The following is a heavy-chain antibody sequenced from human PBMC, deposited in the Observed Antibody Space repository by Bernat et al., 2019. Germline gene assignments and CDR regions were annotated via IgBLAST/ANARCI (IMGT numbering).Heavy chain of an antibody. CDR3: ARINYYDNIWGSYRFDI. D-gene: IGHD3-16*02. Sequence: QVQLQESGPGLVKPSETLSLTCAVYGGSFSGYYWTWIRQPPGKGLEWIGEINHSGSTNYNPSLKSRVTISVDTSKNQFSLKLSSVTAPDTAVYYCARINYYDNIWGSYRFDIWGQGTMVTVSS. CDR1: GGSFSGYY. CDR2: INHSGST. J-gene: IGHJ3*02. V-gene: IGHV4-34*01.